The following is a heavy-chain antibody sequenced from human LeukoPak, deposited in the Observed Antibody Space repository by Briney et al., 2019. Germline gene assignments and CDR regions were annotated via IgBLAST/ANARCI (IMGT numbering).Heavy chain of an antibody. CDR1: GGSISSYY. J-gene: IGHJ4*02. CDR2: IYYSGST. D-gene: IGHD3-22*01. V-gene: IGHV4-59*01. Sequence: SETLSLTCTVSGGSISSYYWSWIRQPPGKGLEWIGNIYYSGSTNYNPSLKSRVTISIDTSKNQFSLKLSSVTAADTAVYYCARDLPHYYDSSGYYSWGQGTLVTVSS. CDR3: ARDLPHYYDSSGYYS.